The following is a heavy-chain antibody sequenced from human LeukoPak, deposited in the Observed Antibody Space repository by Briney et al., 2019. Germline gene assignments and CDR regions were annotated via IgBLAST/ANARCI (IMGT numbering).Heavy chain of an antibody. J-gene: IGHJ4*02. CDR1: HGSISSGYYY. CDR3: AREDSGYPYTWGY. D-gene: IGHD5-12*01. Sequence: SETLSLTCSVSHGSISSGYYYWAWIRQPPGKGPEWIGSIYYSGSTYYNPSLMSRVTISVDTSKNQFSLKLSSVTAADTAVYYCAREDSGYPYTWGYWGQGSLVTVSS. V-gene: IGHV4-39*07. CDR2: IYYSGST.